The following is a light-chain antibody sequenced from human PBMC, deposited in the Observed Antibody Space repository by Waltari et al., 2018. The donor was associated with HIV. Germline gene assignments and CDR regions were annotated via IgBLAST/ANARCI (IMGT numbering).Light chain of an antibody. CDR1: SSDVGGYNY. V-gene: IGLV2-8*01. CDR3: SSDAGSNKLV. Sequence: QSALTQPPSASGSPGQSVTISCTGTSSDVGGYNYVSWYQQHPGNAPKLIIYEVTERPSRVPDRFSGSKSGNPASLTVSGLQAEDEADYYCSSDAGSNKLVFGGGTKLTVV. CDR2: EVT. J-gene: IGLJ2*01.